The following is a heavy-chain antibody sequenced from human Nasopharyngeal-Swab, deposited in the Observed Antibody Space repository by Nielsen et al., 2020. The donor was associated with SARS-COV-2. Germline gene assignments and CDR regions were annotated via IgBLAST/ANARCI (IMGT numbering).Heavy chain of an antibody. V-gene: IGHV1-2*06. J-gene: IGHJ4*02. Sequence: ASVKVSCKASGYTFTGYCMHWVRQAPGQGLEWMGRINPNSGGTNYAQKFQGKVTMTRDTSISTAYMELSRLRSDDTAVYYCARPRRGYSYGYFDYWGQGTLVTVSS. CDR2: INPNSGGT. D-gene: IGHD5-18*01. CDR1: GYTFTGYC. CDR3: ARPRRGYSYGYFDY.